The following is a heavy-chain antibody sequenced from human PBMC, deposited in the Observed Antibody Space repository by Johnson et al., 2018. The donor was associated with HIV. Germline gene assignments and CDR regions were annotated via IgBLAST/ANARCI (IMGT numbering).Heavy chain of an antibody. J-gene: IGHJ3*02. CDR2: IKQDGSEK. CDR1: GLTFSSYW. V-gene: IGHV3-7*01. Sequence: MLLVESGGGVVQPGGSLRLSCAASGLTFSSYWMSWVRQAPGKGLEWVANIKQDGSEKYYVDSVKGRFTISRDNAKKSLYLQMNSLRAEDTAVYYCARDKGRGAFDIWGQGTMVTVSS. CDR3: ARDKGRGAFDI. D-gene: IGHD3-10*01.